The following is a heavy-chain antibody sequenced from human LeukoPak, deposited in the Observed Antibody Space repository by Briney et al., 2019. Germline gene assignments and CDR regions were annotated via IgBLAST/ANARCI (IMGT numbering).Heavy chain of an antibody. V-gene: IGHV3-30-3*01. D-gene: IGHD2-2*01. CDR1: GFTFSSYA. Sequence: GGSLRLSCAASGFTFSSYAMHWVRQAPGKGLERVAVISYDGSNKYYADSVKGRFTISRDNSKNTLYLQMNSLRAEDTAVYYCARAELGYQLLSAVDYWGQGTLVTVSS. CDR2: ISYDGSNK. J-gene: IGHJ4*02. CDR3: ARAELGYQLLSAVDY.